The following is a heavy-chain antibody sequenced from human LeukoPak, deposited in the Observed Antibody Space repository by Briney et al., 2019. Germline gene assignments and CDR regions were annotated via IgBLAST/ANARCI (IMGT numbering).Heavy chain of an antibody. D-gene: IGHD3-9*01. CDR1: GFTFSSYG. CDR3: AKEGYDILTGTPGYFDY. J-gene: IGHJ4*02. CDR2: ISYDGSNK. Sequence: GRSLRLSCAASGFTFSSYGMHWVRQAPGKGLEWVAVISYDGSNKYYADSVKGRFTISRDNSKNTLYLQMNSLRAEDTAVYYCAKEGYDILTGTPGYFDYWGQGTLVTVSS. V-gene: IGHV3-30*18.